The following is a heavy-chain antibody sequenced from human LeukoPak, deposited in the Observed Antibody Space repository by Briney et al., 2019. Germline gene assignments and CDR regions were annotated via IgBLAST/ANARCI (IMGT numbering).Heavy chain of an antibody. CDR1: GYTFTAYY. V-gene: IGHV1-2*02. CDR3: ARGSYYNENWFDP. CDR2: INPNNGGA. Sequence: ASVKVSCKASGYTFTAYYIHWVRQAPGQGLEWMGWINPNNGGANYVQKFQGRVTMTRDTSISTAYMELRRLRSDDTAVYYCARGSYYNENWFDPWGQGTLVTVSS. D-gene: IGHD3-10*01. J-gene: IGHJ5*02.